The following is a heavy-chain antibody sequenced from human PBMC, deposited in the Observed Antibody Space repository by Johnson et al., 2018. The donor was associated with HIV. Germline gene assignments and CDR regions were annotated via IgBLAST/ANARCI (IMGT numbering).Heavy chain of an antibody. CDR3: ARDFRQVAVNDVFDI. CDR1: GFTFSSYG. D-gene: IGHD2-15*01. V-gene: IGHV3-33*01. J-gene: IGHJ3*02. CDR2: IWYDGSNK. Sequence: QMLLVESGGGVVQPGRSLRLSCAASGFTFSSYGMHWVRQAPGKGLEWVAVIWYDGSNKYYADSVKGRFTISRDNSKNKLYLQMNSLRVEDTAVYYCARDFRQVAVNDVFDIWGQGTVVSVSS.